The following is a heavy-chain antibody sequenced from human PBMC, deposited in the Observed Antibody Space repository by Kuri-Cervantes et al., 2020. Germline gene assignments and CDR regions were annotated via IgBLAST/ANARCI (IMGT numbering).Heavy chain of an antibody. J-gene: IGHJ5*02. CDR2: IIPIFGTA. CDR3: ARDRPDYYDSSDPRTATYNWFDP. Sequence: SVKVSCKASGGTFSSYAISWVRQAPGQGLEWMGGIIPIFGTANNAQKFQGRVTITADESTSTAYMELRSLRSDDTAVYYFARDRPDYYDSSDPRTATYNWFDPWGQGTLVTVSS. D-gene: IGHD3-22*01. CDR1: GGTFSSYA. V-gene: IGHV1-69*13.